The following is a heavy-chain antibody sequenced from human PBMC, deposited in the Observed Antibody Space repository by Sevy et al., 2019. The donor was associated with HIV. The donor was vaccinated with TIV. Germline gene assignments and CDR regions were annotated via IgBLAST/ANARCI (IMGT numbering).Heavy chain of an antibody. D-gene: IGHD2-2*01. V-gene: IGHV3-7*01. CDR2: IKQDGGEK. J-gene: IGHJ4*02. CDR3: AREISLHCSSTSCYEDY. Sequence: GGSLRLSCAASGFTFSSYWMSWVRQAPGKGLEWVANIKQDGGEKYYVDSVKGRLTFSRENAKNSMYLQMNSLRTEDTAVYYCAREISLHCSSTSCYEDYWGQGTLVTVSS. CDR1: GFTFSSYW.